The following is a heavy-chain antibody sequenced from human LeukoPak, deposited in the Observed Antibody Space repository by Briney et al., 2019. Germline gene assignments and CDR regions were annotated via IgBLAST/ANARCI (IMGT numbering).Heavy chain of an antibody. D-gene: IGHD3-16*02. CDR3: ARDPPGVIGYYYGMDV. V-gene: IGHV1-69*04. CDR2: IIPILGIA. Sequence: SVKVSCKASGGTFSSYAISWVRQAPGQGLEWMGRIIPILGIANYAQKSQGRVTITADKSTSTAYMELSSLRSEDTAVYYCARDPPGVIGYYYGMDVWGQGTTVTVSS. CDR1: GGTFSSYA. J-gene: IGHJ6*02.